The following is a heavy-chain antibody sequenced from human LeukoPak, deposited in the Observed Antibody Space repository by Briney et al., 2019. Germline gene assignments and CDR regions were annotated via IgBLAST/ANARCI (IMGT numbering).Heavy chain of an antibody. CDR3: ARGLAGAYHYGMDV. Sequence: SVKVSCKASGGTFSSYAISWVRQAPGQGLEWMGRIIPILGIANYAQKFQGRVTITADKSTSTAYMELSSLRSEDTAVYYCARGLAGAYHYGMDVWGQGTTVTVSS. J-gene: IGHJ6*02. CDR1: GGTFSSYA. CDR2: IIPILGIA. V-gene: IGHV1-69*04. D-gene: IGHD6-13*01.